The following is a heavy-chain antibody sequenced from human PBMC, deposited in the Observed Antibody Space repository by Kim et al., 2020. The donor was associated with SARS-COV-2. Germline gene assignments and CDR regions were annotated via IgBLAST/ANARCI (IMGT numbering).Heavy chain of an antibody. CDR1: GFTFTNYA. V-gene: IGHV3-23*01. Sequence: GGSLRLSCAASGFTFTNYAMSWVRQAPGKGLEWVSAISATVGSTYYTDSVKGRFTISRDNSKNTLYLQMNSLRAEDTAVYYCAKSQSKPYNKVSFDYWGQGTLVTVSS. J-gene: IGHJ4*02. CDR3: AKSQSKPYNKVSFDY. CDR2: ISATVGST. D-gene: IGHD1-20*01.